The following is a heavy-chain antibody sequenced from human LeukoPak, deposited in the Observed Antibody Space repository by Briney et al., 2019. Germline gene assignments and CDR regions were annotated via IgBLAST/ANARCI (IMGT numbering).Heavy chain of an antibody. CDR1: GYTFSTYD. D-gene: IGHD3-10*01. V-gene: IGHV1-8*01. J-gene: IGHJ5*02. CDR3: ARGPSRDYGSGSSWFDP. Sequence: ASVKVSCKASGYTFSTYDINWVRQVTGQGLEWMGWMNPNSGNTGYAQKIQGRVTMTRNTSINTAYMELSSLRSEDTAVYYCARGPSRDYGSGSSWFDPWGQGTLVTVSS. CDR2: MNPNSGNT.